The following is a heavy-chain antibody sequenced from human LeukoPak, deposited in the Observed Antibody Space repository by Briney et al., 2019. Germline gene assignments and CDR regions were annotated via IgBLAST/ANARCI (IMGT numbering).Heavy chain of an antibody. CDR1: GFTFSSYA. J-gene: IGHJ4*02. CDR2: ISYDGSNK. D-gene: IGHD5-18*01. CDR3: ARTWIQLWFEVGY. V-gene: IGHV3-30*04. Sequence: GGSLRLSCAASGFTFSSYAMHWVRQAPGKGLEWVAVISYDGSNKYYADSVKGRFTISRDNSKNTLYLQMNSLRAEDTAVYYCARTWIQLWFEVGYWGQGTLVTVSS.